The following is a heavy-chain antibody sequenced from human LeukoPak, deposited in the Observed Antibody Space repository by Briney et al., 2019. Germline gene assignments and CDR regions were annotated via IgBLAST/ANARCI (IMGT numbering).Heavy chain of an antibody. V-gene: IGHV1-69*05. D-gene: IGHD3-9*01. CDR1: GGTFNNYA. Sequence: SVKVSCKASGGTFNNYAISWVRQAPGQGLEWMGGIIPIFGTANYAQKFQGRVTITTDESTSTAYMELSSLRSEDTAVYYCARARYYDILTGYYHFDYWGQGTLVTVSS. CDR2: IIPIFGTA. J-gene: IGHJ4*02. CDR3: ARARYYDILTGYYHFDY.